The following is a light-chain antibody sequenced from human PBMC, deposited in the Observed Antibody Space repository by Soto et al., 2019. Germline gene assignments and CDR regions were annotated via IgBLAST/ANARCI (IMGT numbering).Light chain of an antibody. CDR1: QNIRNY. CDR2: DAS. Sequence: EVVLTQSPATLSLSPGDRVTLSCRASQNIRNYLAWYQQKPGQAPRLVIYDASNRATGIPARFSGSGSGADFTVTISSLEPEDVAVYFCQQRSIWPLTFGGGTKVELK. CDR3: QQRSIWPLT. V-gene: IGKV3-11*01. J-gene: IGKJ4*01.